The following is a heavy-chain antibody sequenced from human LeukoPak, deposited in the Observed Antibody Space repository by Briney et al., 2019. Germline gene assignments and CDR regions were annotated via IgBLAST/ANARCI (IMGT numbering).Heavy chain of an antibody. Sequence: GASVKVSCKASGGTFSSYAISWVRQAPGQGLEWMGGIIPIFGTANYAQKFQGRVTITADKSTSTAYMELSSLRSEDTAVYYCARNSLKGSSSPYYYYYYYMDVWGKGTTVTVSS. CDR1: GGTFSSYA. V-gene: IGHV1-69*06. CDR2: IIPIFGTA. J-gene: IGHJ6*03. D-gene: IGHD6-13*01. CDR3: ARNSLKGSSSPYYYYYYYMDV.